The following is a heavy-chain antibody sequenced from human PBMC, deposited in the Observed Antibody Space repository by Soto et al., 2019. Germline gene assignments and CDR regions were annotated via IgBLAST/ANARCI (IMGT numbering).Heavy chain of an antibody. V-gene: IGHV4-61*01. CDR1: GGSVSSGSYY. CDR2: IYYSGST. D-gene: IGHD2-15*01. CDR3: ARAKVVVVAATSWFDP. J-gene: IGHJ5*02. Sequence: SETLSLTCTVPGGSVSSGSYYWSWIRQPPGKGLEWIGYIYYSGSTNYNPSLKSRVTISVDTSKNQFSLKLSSVTAADTAVYYCARAKVVVVAATSWFDPWGQGTLVTVS.